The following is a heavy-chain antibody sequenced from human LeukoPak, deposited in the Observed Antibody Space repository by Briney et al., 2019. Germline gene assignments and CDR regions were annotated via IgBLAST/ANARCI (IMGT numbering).Heavy chain of an antibody. J-gene: IGHJ4*02. CDR3: AKDIGPNIAVATPDY. CDR1: GFTFNDYA. D-gene: IGHD6-19*01. Sequence: PGGSLRLSCAASGFTFNDYAMHWVRQAPGKGLEWVSGISWNSGSIVYADSVKGRFTISRDNAKNSLYLQMNSLRAEDMALYYCAKDIGPNIAVATPDYWGQGTLVTVSS. CDR2: ISWNSGSI. V-gene: IGHV3-9*03.